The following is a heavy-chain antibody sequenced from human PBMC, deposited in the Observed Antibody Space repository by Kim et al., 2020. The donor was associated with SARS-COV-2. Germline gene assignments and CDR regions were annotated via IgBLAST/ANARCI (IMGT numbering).Heavy chain of an antibody. Sequence: GTKFYAASVKGQFTISRDNARNTLYLHMNSLRGEDTAVYYCARRPSRFLDYWGQGTLVTVSS. D-gene: IGHD3-3*01. V-gene: IGHV3-23*01. J-gene: IGHJ4*02. CDR2: GTK. CDR3: ARRPSRFLDY.